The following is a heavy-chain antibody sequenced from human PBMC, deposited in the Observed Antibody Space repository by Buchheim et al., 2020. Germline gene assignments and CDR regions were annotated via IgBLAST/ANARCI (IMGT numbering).Heavy chain of an antibody. CDR2: ISYDGSNK. CDR1: GFTFSSYA. V-gene: IGHV3-30*04. CDR3: AGTEVYSSGWYNYYGTDV. D-gene: IGHD6-19*01. Sequence: QVQLVESGGGVVQPGRSLRLSCAASGFTFSSYAMHWVRQAPGKGLEWVAVISYDGSNKYYADSVKGRFTISRDNSKNTLYLQLNSLRAEDTAVYYCAGTEVYSSGWYNYYGTDVWGQGTT. J-gene: IGHJ6*02.